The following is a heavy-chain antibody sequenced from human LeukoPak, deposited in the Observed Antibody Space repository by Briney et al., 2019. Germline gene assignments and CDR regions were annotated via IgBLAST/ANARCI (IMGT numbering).Heavy chain of an antibody. V-gene: IGHV3-74*01. Sequence: GGSLRLSCAASGFTFSTYWMNCVRQTPGKGLVWVSRIDSGGSSTSYADSVKGRFTISRANAKYTLYLQSTNLRAEDTAVYYCARRRYCTADYTGYYWGQGTLVTVSS. D-gene: IGHD2-8*01. CDR1: GFTFSTYW. J-gene: IGHJ4*02. CDR2: IDSGGSST. CDR3: ARRRYCTADYTGYY.